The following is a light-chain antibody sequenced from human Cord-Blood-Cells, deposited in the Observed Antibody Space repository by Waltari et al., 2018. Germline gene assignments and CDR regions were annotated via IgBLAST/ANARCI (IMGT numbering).Light chain of an antibody. CDR1: QGISSY. V-gene: IGKV1-9*01. CDR3: QQYNSYPMYT. Sequence: IQLTQSPSSLSASVGDRVTITCRASQGISSYLAWYQQKPGKAPKLLIYAASTLQSGVPSRFSGSGSGTDFTLTISSLQPEDFATYYCQQYNSYPMYTFGQGTKLEIK. J-gene: IGKJ2*01. CDR2: AAS.